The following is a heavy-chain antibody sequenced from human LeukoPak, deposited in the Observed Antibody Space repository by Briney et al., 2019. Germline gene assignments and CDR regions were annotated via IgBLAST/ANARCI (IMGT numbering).Heavy chain of an antibody. CDR1: GFTFNNYA. V-gene: IGHV3-23*01. J-gene: IGHJ4*02. Sequence: GGSLRLSCVASGFTFNNYAMYWVRQAPGKGLEWVSGIFGSGGSAHYADSVKGRFTISRENSKNTVYLQINSLRAEDTAVYYCANLVNRRYCSSTSCYTPEDYWGQGTLVTVSS. CDR2: IFGSGGSA. CDR3: ANLVNRRYCSSTSCYTPEDY. D-gene: IGHD2-2*02.